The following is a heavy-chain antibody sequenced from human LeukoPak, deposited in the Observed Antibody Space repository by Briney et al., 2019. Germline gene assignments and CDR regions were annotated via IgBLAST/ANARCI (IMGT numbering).Heavy chain of an antibody. CDR3: AKGTSSYYYGMDV. Sequence: SLRLSCAASGFTFDDYAMHWVRQAPGKGLEWVSGISWNSGSIGYADSVKGRFTISRDNAKNSLYLQMNSLRAEDTALYYCAKGTSSYYYGMDVWGQGTTVTVSS. D-gene: IGHD3-10*01. CDR1: GFTFDDYA. J-gene: IGHJ6*02. V-gene: IGHV3-9*01. CDR2: ISWNSGSI.